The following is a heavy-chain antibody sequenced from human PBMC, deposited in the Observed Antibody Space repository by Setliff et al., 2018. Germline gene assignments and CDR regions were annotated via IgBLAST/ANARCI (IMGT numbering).Heavy chain of an antibody. V-gene: IGHV5-51*01. CDR1: GYSFASYW. CDR2: IYPGDSDT. CDR3: ARSAYYYGSGSYFDY. Sequence: PGESLKISCKGSGYSFASYWIGWVRQMPGKGLEWMGIIYPGDSDTRYSPSFQGQVTISADKSISTAYLQWSSLKASDTAMYYCARSAYYYGSGSYFDYWGQGTLVTVSS. D-gene: IGHD3-10*01. J-gene: IGHJ4*02.